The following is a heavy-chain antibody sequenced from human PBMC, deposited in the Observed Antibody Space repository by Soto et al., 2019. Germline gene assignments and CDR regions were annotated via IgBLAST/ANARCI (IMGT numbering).Heavy chain of an antibody. J-gene: IGHJ4*02. CDR3: AKDISSGWYGVYFDY. CDR2: ISWNSGSI. V-gene: IGHV3-9*01. Sequence: DVQLVESGGGLVQPGRSLRLSCAASGFTFDDYAMHWVRQAPGKGLEWVSGISWNSGSIGYADSVKGRFTISRDNAKNSLYLQMNSLRAEDTALYYCAKDISSGWYGVYFDYWGQGTLVTVSS. CDR1: GFTFDDYA. D-gene: IGHD6-19*01.